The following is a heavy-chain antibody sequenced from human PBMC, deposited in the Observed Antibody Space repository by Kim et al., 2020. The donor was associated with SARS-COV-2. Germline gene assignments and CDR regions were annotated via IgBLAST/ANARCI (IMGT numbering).Heavy chain of an antibody. CDR1: GFTFSDYY. J-gene: IGHJ6*02. CDR3: ARGLPPPFTVTIHRNPGMDV. V-gene: IGHV3-11*01. Sequence: GGSLRLSCAASGFTFSDYYMSWIRQAPGKGLEWVSYISSSGSTIYYADSVKGRFTISRDNAKNSLYLQMNSLRAEDTAVYYCARGLPPPFTVTIHRNPGMDVWGQGTTVTVSS. D-gene: IGHD4-17*01. CDR2: ISSSGSTI.